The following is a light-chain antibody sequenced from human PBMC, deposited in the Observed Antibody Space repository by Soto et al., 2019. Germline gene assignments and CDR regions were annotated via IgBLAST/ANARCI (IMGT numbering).Light chain of an antibody. CDR3: QQYGNSPLT. CDR1: QSVSSIY. J-gene: IGKJ1*01. Sequence: EIVLTQSPGTLSLSPGERATLSCRASQSVSSIYLAWYQQKPGQAPRLLIYDASSRATGIPDRFSGCGSGTDFTLTISRLEPEDFAVYYCQQYGNSPLTFGQGTKVDI. CDR2: DAS. V-gene: IGKV3-20*01.